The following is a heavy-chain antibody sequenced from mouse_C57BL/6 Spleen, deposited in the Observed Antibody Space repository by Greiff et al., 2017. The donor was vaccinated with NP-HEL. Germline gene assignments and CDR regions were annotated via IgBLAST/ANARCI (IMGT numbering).Heavy chain of an antibody. CDR3: AKNPEGPYYYAMDY. CDR2: IWRGGST. Sequence: VKLMESGPGLVQPSQSLSITCTVSGFSLTSYGVHWVRQSPGKGLEWLGVIWRGGSTDYNAAFMSRLSITKDNSKSQVFFKMNSLQADDTAIYYCAKNPEGPYYYAMDYWGQGTSVTVSS. J-gene: IGHJ4*01. CDR1: GFSLTSYG. V-gene: IGHV2-5*01.